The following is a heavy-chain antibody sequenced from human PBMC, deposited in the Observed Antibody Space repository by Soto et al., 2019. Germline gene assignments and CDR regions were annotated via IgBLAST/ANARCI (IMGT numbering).Heavy chain of an antibody. CDR1: GFTFDDYA. J-gene: IGHJ4*02. CDR2: INWNSGYI. D-gene: IGHD6-25*01. V-gene: IGHV3-9*01. CDR3: AKDIRSGYPRAFDS. Sequence: EVQLVESGGGLVQPGRSLRLSCVASGFTFDDYAMHWVRQARGKGLEWVSGINWNSGYIGYVDSVKGRFSISRDNAKNSLYLQMNSLRAEDTALYYCAKDIRSGYPRAFDSWGQGTLVTVSS.